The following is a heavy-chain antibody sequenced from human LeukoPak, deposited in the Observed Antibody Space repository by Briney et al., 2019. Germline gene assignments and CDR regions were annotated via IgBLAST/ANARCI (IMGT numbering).Heavy chain of an antibody. CDR2: MNRNRGTL. CDR3: ARGLTASAGRKRDYYYYMDV. CDR1: GYSFTNFD. Sequence: ASVKVSCKASGYSFTNFDIHWVRQATGQGLEWMGRMNRNRGTLDYAQKFKGRITMTRNTSTSTAYMELSGLISEDTAVYYCARGLTASAGRKRDYYYYMDVWGKGTTVTISS. J-gene: IGHJ6*03. V-gene: IGHV1-8*01. D-gene: IGHD6-13*01.